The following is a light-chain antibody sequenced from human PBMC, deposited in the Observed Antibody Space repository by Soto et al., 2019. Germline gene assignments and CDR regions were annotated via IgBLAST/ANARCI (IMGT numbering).Light chain of an antibody. Sequence: DIQMTQSPSSLSASVGDRVTITCRASQGISNYLAWYQQKPGKVPKLLIYAASTLQSGVPARFSGSGSGTDFTLTISSLQPEDVATYYCQKYNSAPVLNFGPGTKVDIK. CDR2: AAS. V-gene: IGKV1-27*01. J-gene: IGKJ3*01. CDR3: QKYNSAPVLN. CDR1: QGISNY.